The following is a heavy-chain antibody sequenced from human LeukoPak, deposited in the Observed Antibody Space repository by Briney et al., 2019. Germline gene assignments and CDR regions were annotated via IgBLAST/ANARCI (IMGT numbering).Heavy chain of an antibody. CDR2: ISSSGSTI. Sequence: GGSLRLSCAASGFTFSSYEMNWVRQAPGKGLEWVSYISSSGSTIYYADSVKGRFTISRDNAKNTLYLQMNSLRAEDTAVYYCAKSHGYSYGFDYWGQGTLVTVSS. CDR3: AKSHGYSYGFDY. J-gene: IGHJ4*02. D-gene: IGHD5-18*01. V-gene: IGHV3-48*03. CDR1: GFTFSSYE.